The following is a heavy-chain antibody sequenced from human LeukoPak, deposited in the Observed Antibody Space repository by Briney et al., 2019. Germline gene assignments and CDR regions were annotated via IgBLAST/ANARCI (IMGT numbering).Heavy chain of an antibody. CDR3: ARVGSGSFDY. D-gene: IGHD1-26*01. V-gene: IGHV4-39*07. J-gene: IGHJ4*02. CDR2: IYYSGST. Sequence: SETLSLTCTVSGGSLSSSSYYWGWIRQPPGKGLEWIGSIYYSGSTYYNPSLKSRVTISVDTSKNQFSLKLSSVTAADTAVYYCARVGSGSFDYWGQGTLVTVSS. CDR1: GGSLSSSSYY.